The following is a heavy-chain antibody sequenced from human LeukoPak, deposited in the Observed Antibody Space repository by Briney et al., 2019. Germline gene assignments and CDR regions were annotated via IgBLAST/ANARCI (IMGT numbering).Heavy chain of an antibody. D-gene: IGHD6-13*01. CDR1: GYTFTGYF. Sequence: ASVTVSCKASGYTFTGYFIHWLRQAPGQGLEWMGWINPKSGGTNYAQNFQGRVTMTRDTSISTAYMDLSSLKSDDTAVYYCARADSSNWYWFDPWGQGTLVTVSS. CDR3: ARADSSNWYWFDP. CDR2: INPKSGGT. J-gene: IGHJ5*02. V-gene: IGHV1-2*02.